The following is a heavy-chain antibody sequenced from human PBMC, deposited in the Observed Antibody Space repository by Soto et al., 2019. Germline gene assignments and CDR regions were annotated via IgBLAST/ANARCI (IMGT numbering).Heavy chain of an antibody. J-gene: IGHJ4*02. CDR2: IYYSGSI. Sequence: SETLSLTCTVSGGSISSSSYYWGWIRQPPGKGLEWIGSIYYSGSIYYNPSLKSRVTISVDTSKNQFSLKLSSVTAADTAVYYCALVVTVTTAGGKETLVTVSS. CDR3: ALVVTVTTA. CDR1: GGSISSSSYY. D-gene: IGHD4-17*01. V-gene: IGHV4-39*01.